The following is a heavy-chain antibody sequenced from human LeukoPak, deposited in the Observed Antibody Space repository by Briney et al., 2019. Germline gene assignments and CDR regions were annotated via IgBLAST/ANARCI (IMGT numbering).Heavy chain of an antibody. Sequence: SETLSLTCSVSGGSISLSYYYWGWIRQPPGKALEWIGSVYYSGTTSYNPSLRSRVTISVDMSKNHFSLRLSSVTAADTAVYYCAREAMVRGVIYYYYMDVWGKGTTVTISS. CDR1: GGSISLSYYY. CDR2: VYYSGTT. CDR3: AREAMVRGVIYYYYMDV. J-gene: IGHJ6*03. D-gene: IGHD3-10*01. V-gene: IGHV4-39*02.